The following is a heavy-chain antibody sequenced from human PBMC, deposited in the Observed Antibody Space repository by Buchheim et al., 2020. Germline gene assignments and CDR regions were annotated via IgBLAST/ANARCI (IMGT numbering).Heavy chain of an antibody. V-gene: IGHV4-39*07. Sequence: QLQLQESGPGLVKPSETLSLTCIVSGESISNGGHYCGWIRQTPGKGQEWLGSIYHSGNTYQNPSLESRVRMSVDTSKNQFSMTLTSVTAADAAVYHCVRLSGKVPLFVFWGQG. D-gene: IGHD3-10*01. CDR2: IYHSGNT. J-gene: IGHJ4*02. CDR3: VRLSGKVPLFVF. CDR1: GESISNGGHY.